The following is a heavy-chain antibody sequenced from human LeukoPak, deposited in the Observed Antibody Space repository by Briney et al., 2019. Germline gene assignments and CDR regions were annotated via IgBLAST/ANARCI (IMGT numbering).Heavy chain of an antibody. D-gene: IGHD3-10*01. V-gene: IGHV3-48*03. CDR3: ARARGAGNPRGYLDY. CDR1: GFTFSSYE. J-gene: IGHJ4*02. Sequence: GGSLRLSCAASGFTFSSYEMNWVRQAPGKGLEWVSYISSNGGRIYSADSLKGRVTISRDNAKNSLYLWMYSLRAEETGVYYCARARGAGNPRGYLDYSGQAGLVTASS. CDR2: ISSNGGRI.